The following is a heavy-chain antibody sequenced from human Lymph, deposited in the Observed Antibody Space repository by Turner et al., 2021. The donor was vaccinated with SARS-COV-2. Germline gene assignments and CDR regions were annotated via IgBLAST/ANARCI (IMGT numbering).Heavy chain of an antibody. CDR1: GSNIYNYG. CDR3: TKSSAVFWFGEVRRMDV. V-gene: IGHV3-30*18. D-gene: IGHD3-10*01. Sequence: QVQLVESGGGVVRPGRSQRLSCVASGSNIYNYGMHWVRQPPRKRQEVVSVMSYDCSIKRYAYSLKGRFTISKDKSSNAVDLQMSIMAVEDTAVYYSTKSSAVFWFGEVRRMDVWGQGTTVTVSS. CDR2: MSYDCSIK. J-gene: IGHJ6*02.